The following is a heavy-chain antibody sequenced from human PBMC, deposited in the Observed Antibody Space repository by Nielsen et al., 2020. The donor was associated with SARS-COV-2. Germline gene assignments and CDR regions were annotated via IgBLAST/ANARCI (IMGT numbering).Heavy chain of an antibody. CDR1: GGSISSSSYY. Sequence: SETLSLTCTVSGGSISSSSYYWGWIRQPPGKGLEWIGSIYYSGSTYYNPSLKSRVTISVDTSKNQFSLKLSSVTAADTAVYYCARAPSITIFGVVNNFDYWGQGTLVTVSS. V-gene: IGHV4-39*07. J-gene: IGHJ4*02. D-gene: IGHD3-3*01. CDR2: IYYSGST. CDR3: ARAPSITIFGVVNNFDY.